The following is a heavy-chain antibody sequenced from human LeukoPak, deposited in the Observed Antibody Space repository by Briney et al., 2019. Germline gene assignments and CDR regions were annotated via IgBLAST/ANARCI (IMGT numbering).Heavy chain of an antibody. J-gene: IGHJ6*03. CDR2: IYTSGST. CDR3: ARDDYCSGSGCYYYYMDV. Sequence: SETLSLTCTVSGGSISRGSYYWSWIRQPAGKGLEWIGRIYTSGSTNYNPSLKSRVTISLDTSKNQFSLKLTSVTAADTAVYYCARDDYCSGSGCYYYYMDVWGKGTTVTISS. CDR1: GGSISRGSYY. D-gene: IGHD2-15*01. V-gene: IGHV4-61*02.